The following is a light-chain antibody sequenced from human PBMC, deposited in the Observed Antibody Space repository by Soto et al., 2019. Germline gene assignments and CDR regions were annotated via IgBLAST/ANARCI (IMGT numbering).Light chain of an antibody. Sequence: QITQSPSSLSASVGDRLTITCRASRDIGSDFRWYQQTPEKAPTLLIYAASNLQSGVPSRFRGSRSGTEFTLTVSSVQPADFATYYCLQGHDDSWTFGQGTKVDIK. CDR3: LQGHDDSWT. V-gene: IGKV1-6*01. CDR2: AAS. J-gene: IGKJ1*01. CDR1: RDIGSD.